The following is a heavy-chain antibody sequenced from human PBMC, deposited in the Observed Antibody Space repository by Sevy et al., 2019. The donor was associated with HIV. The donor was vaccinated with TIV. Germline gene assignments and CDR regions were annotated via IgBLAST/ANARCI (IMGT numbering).Heavy chain of an antibody. Sequence: GGSLRLSCAASGFTFSSYGMHWVRQAPGKGLEWVAVISYDGSNKNYADSVKGRFTISRDNSKNTLYLQMNSLRAEDTAVYYCAKGRITMVRGLYYGMDVWGQGTTVTVSS. D-gene: IGHD3-10*01. V-gene: IGHV3-30*18. CDR1: GFTFSSYG. J-gene: IGHJ6*02. CDR3: AKGRITMVRGLYYGMDV. CDR2: ISYDGSNK.